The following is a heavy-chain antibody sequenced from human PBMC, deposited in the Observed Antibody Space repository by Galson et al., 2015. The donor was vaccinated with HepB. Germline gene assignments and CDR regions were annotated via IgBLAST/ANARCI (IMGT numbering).Heavy chain of an antibody. CDR1: GFTFSRYA. D-gene: IGHD3-10*01. J-gene: IGHJ4*02. CDR2: IRDSGDST. Sequence: SLRLSCAASGFTFSRYAMSWVRQAPGKGPEWVAGIRDSGDSTFYSDSVKGRFTISRDNSKNTMFLQMNSLRADDTALYYCAKEINSVGFPCFDYWGQGSLVTVSS. CDR3: AKEINSVGFPCFDY. V-gene: IGHV3-23*01.